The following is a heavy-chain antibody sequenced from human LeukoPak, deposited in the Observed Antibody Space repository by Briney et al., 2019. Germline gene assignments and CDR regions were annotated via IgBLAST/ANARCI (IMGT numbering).Heavy chain of an antibody. CDR2: INTDGSST. Sequence: GTSLRLSWVAAGFMFDGYAMHWVRQAAGKGLVWVSRINTDGSSTSYADSVKGRFTISRDNAKNTAYLQMNSLRAEDTAVYYCARVKVGSWDWFDPWGQGTLVTVSS. V-gene: IGHV3-74*01. J-gene: IGHJ5*02. D-gene: IGHD1-26*01. CDR1: GFMFDGYA. CDR3: ARVKVGSWDWFDP.